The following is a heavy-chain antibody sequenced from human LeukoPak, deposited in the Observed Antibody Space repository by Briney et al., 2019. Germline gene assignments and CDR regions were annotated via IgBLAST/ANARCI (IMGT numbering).Heavy chain of an antibody. J-gene: IGHJ3*02. V-gene: IGHV3-30*02. CDR3: AKSGSVAGTRYAFDI. D-gene: IGHD6-19*01. CDR1: GFTFSSYG. Sequence: PGGSLRLSCAASGFTFSSYGMHWVRQAPGKGLEWVAFIRYDGSNKYYADSVKGRFTISRDNSKNTLYLQMNSLRAEDTAVYYCAKSGSVAGTRYAFDIWGQGTMVTVSS. CDR2: IRYDGSNK.